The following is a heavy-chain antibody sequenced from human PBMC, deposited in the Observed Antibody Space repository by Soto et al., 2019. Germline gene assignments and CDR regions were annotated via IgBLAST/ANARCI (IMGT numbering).Heavy chain of an antibody. D-gene: IGHD2-21*02. Sequence: ASLKVSCKASGYTFTSYAMHWVRQAPGQRLEWMGWINAGNGNTKYSQKFQGRVTITRDTSASTAYMELSSLRSEDTAVYYCARSIVVVTALDYWGQGALVTVSS. CDR3: ARSIVVVTALDY. CDR1: GYTFTSYA. J-gene: IGHJ4*02. V-gene: IGHV1-3*01. CDR2: INAGNGNT.